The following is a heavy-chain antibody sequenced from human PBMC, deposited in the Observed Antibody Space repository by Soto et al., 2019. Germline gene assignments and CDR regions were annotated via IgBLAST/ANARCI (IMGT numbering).Heavy chain of an antibody. J-gene: IGHJ4*02. CDR3: AKVFYYYDSSGYYYFDY. D-gene: IGHD3-22*01. Sequence: GGSLRLSCAASGFTFSSYAVSWVRQAPGKGPEWIPSISGSGSTIYYADSVKGRFTISRDNSKNTLYLQMSSLRAEDTAVYYCAKVFYYYDSSGYYYFDYWGQGTLVTVSS. CDR2: ISGSGSTI. V-gene: IGHV3-23*01. CDR1: GFTFSSYA.